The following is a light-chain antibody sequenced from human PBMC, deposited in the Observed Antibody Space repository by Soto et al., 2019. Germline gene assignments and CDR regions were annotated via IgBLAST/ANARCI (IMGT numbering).Light chain of an antibody. CDR2: DD. J-gene: IGLJ1*01. V-gene: IGLV3-21*02. CDR1: IGSKL. CDR3: QVWDSISDVGV. Sequence: SYELTQPPSVSVAPGQTARITCGGNIGSKLVHWYQQKPGQAPVLVVYDDDRPSGIPERFSGFNSGNTATLTISRVEAGDEADYYCQVWDSISDVGVFGTVTKLTVL.